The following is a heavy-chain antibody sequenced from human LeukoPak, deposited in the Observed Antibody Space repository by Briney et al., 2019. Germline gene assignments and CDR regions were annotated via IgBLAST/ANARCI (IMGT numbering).Heavy chain of an antibody. CDR1: GFTFSSYA. V-gene: IGHV3-30*04. CDR2: ISYDGSNK. D-gene: IGHD4-11*01. Sequence: PGRSLRLSCAASGFTFSSYAMHWVRQAPGKGLEWVAVISYDGSNKYHADSVKGRFTISRDNSKNTLYLQMNSLRAEDTAVYYCANQGGYSPPDYWGQGTLVTVSS. CDR3: ANQGGYSPPDY. J-gene: IGHJ4*02.